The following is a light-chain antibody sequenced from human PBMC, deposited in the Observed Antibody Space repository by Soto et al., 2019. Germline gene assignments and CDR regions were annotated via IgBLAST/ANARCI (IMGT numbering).Light chain of an antibody. Sequence: EIVMTQSPATLSVSPGERATLSCRASQSVSSNLAWYQQKPGQAPRLLIYRASTRATGIPARFSGSGSGTEFTLTISSLQSEDLAVYYCQQYNNWPPLTFGGGTKVDIK. CDR3: QQYNNWPPLT. V-gene: IGKV3-15*01. CDR2: RAS. J-gene: IGKJ4*01. CDR1: QSVSSN.